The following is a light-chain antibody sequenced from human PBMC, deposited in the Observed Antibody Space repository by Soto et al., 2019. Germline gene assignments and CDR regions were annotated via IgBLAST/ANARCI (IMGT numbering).Light chain of an antibody. J-gene: IGKJ1*01. CDR3: QQYNTYLRM. Sequence: DIQMTQSPSTLSASVGDRVTITCRASQSISSWLAWYQQKPGKAPKLLINEGSSLDSGVPSRFSGSGSGTEFTLTISSLQPDDFATYYYQQYNTYLRMFGQGTKVEIK. V-gene: IGKV1-5*03. CDR1: QSISSW. CDR2: EGS.